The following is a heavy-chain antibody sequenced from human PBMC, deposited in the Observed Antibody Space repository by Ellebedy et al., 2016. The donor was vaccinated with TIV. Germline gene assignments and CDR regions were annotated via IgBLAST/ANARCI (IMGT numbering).Heavy chain of an antibody. Sequence: ASVKVSXKASGHPFIRYDTNWPRQATGQGLEWMGWMNPNSGNTGYAQKFQGRVTMTRNTSINTAYLELSSLRSEDTAVYYCARDWRPIDYWGQGTLVTVSS. V-gene: IGHV1-8*01. CDR2: MNPNSGNT. J-gene: IGHJ4*02. CDR3: ARDWRPIDY. CDR1: GHPFIRYD. D-gene: IGHD1-1*01.